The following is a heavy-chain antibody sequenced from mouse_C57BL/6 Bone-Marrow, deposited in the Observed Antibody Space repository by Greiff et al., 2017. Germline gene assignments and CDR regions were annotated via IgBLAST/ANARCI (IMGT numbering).Heavy chain of an antibody. V-gene: IGHV5-4*03. D-gene: IGHD1-1*01. CDR3: ARVLYYGLDY. Sequence: EVMLVESGGGLVKPGGSLKLSCAASGFTFSSYAMSWVRQTPEKRLEWVATISDGGSYTYYPDNVKGRFTISRDNAKNNLYLQLSHLKSEETAMYYCARVLYYGLDYWGQGTTLTVSS. CDR1: GFTFSSYA. J-gene: IGHJ2*01. CDR2: ISDGGSYT.